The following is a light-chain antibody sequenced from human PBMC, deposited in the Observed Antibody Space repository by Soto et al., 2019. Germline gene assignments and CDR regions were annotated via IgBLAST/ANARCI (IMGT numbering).Light chain of an antibody. V-gene: IGKV3-15*01. CDR2: GAP. Sequence: EIVMTQSPATLSVSPGESATLSCRASQSVSNNLTWYQQKPGQPPRLLIYGAPTRATGVPRRFSGSGSGTEFTLTISSLQSEDFAVYYCQQYNDWWTFGQGTKVEIK. CDR3: QQYNDWWT. CDR1: QSVSNN. J-gene: IGKJ1*01.